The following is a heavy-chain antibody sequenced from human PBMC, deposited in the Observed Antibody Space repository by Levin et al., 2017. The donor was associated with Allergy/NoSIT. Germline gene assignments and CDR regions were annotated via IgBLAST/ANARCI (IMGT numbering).Heavy chain of an antibody. CDR2: ISYSGNT. CDR3: ARHLEERGALAAGAWPYYFGS. Sequence: NSSETLSLTCTVSGDSISTHYWTWIRQTPGKGMEWIGYISYSGNTNYHPSFNSRVTISVDTSANQFFLRLNSVTAADTAVDYCARHLEERGALAAGAWPYYFGSWGQGSVVTVSS. CDR1: GDSISTHY. V-gene: IGHV4-59*08. J-gene: IGHJ4*02. D-gene: IGHD3-3*01.